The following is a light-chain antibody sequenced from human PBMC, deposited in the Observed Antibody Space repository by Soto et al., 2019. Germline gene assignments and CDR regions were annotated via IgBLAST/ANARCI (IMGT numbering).Light chain of an antibody. CDR2: GAS. CDR1: QSVSSD. V-gene: IGKV3-15*01. Sequence: EVVMTQSPATLSLSPGERATLSCRASQSVSSDLAWYQQKPGQAPRLLIYGASTRATDIPARFSGGGSGTEFTLTIRSLQSEDFAIYYCQQYNDWPPITFGPGTRVDFK. CDR3: QQYNDWPPIT. J-gene: IGKJ3*01.